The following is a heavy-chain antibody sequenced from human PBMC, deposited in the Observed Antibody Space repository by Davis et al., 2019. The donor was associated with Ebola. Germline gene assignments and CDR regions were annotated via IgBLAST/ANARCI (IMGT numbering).Heavy chain of an antibody. J-gene: IGHJ4*02. CDR1: GGSFSGYY. CDR2: INHSGST. D-gene: IGHD6-6*01. Sequence: GSLRLSCAVYGGSFSGYYWSWIRQPPGKGLEWIGEINHSGSTNYNPSLTSRVTISVDTSKNQFSLKLSSVTAADTAVYYCARGPSVLNFDYWGQGTLVTVSS. V-gene: IGHV4-34*01. CDR3: ARGPSVLNFDY.